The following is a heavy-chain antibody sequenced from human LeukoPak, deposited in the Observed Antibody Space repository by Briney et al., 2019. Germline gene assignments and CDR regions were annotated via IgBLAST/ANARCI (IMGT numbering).Heavy chain of an antibody. V-gene: IGHV3-23*01. CDR2: ISGSGNST. Sequence: PGGSLRLSCAASGLTFSGSAMSWVRQAPGKGLEWVSLISGSGNSTYYADSVKGRFTISRDNFRNTLYLQMNSLRVEDTAVYYCAKVLVLVSANRYYFDYWGQGTLVTVSS. CDR3: AKVLVLVSANRYYFDY. J-gene: IGHJ4*02. D-gene: IGHD2-21*02. CDR1: GLTFSGSA.